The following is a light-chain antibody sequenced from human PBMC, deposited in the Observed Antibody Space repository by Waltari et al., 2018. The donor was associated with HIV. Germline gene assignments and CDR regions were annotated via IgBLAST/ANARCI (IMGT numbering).Light chain of an antibody. CDR1: SSHIGAGYD. CDR2: GNS. V-gene: IGLV1-40*01. CDR3: QSYDSSLSGPVV. J-gene: IGLJ2*01. Sequence: QSVLTQPPSVSGAPGQRVTISCPGRSSHIGAGYDVHWYQQLPGTAPKLLIYGNSNRPSGVPDRFSGSKSGTSASLAITGLQAEDEADYYCQSYDSSLSGPVVFGGGTKLTVL.